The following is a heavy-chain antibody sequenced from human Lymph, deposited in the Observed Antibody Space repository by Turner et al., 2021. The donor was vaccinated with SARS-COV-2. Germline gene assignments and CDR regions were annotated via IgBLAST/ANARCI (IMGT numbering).Heavy chain of an antibody. J-gene: IGHJ6*02. D-gene: IGHD3-3*01. Sequence: QVQLVESGGGVVQPGRPLRLSCDASAFTFSSYGMHWVRQAPGKGLEWVAVISYDGSNKYYADSVKGRFTISRDNSKNTLYLQMNSLRAEDTAVYYCAKVRSIFGVVIGGMDVWGQGTTVTVSS. CDR2: ISYDGSNK. CDR1: AFTFSSYG. CDR3: AKVRSIFGVVIGGMDV. V-gene: IGHV3-30*18.